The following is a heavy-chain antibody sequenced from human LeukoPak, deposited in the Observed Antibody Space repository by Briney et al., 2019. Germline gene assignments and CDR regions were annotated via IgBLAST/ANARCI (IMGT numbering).Heavy chain of an antibody. J-gene: IGHJ6*01. V-gene: IGHV3-23*01. Sequence: PGGSLRLSCAASGFTFSGFAMSWVRRTPGKGLGWVSGISGSGDNTLYADSVKVRFTISRDNSKNTLYLEMNSLRAEDTAIYYCAKMKGHPLPKYYMDVWGQGTTVTVSS. CDR3: AKMKGHPLPKYYMDV. D-gene: IGHD1-26*01. CDR2: ISGSGDNT. CDR1: GFTFSGFA.